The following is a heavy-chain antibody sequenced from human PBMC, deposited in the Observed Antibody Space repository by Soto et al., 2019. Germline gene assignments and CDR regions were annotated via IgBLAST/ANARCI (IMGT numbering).Heavy chain of an antibody. V-gene: IGHV4-31*03. CDR2: IYYSGST. J-gene: IGHJ4*02. D-gene: IGHD2-2*02. CDR1: GGSISSGGYY. CDR3: ARYCSSTSCYTVTGTTGLDY. Sequence: SSETLSLTCTVSGGSISSGGYYWSWIRQHPGKGLEWIGYIYYSGSTYYNPSLKSRVTISVDTSKNQFSLELSSVTAADTAVYYCARYCSSTSCYTVTGTTGLDYWGQGTLVTVSS.